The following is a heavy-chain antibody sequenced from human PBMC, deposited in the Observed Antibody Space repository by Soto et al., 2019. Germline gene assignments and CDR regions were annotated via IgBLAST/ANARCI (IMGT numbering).Heavy chain of an antibody. Sequence: SETLSLTCTVSGGSVSSGDYFWSWLGQSPGKRLEWIAYIYYSGSTNYNPSLKSRATISVDTSKSQVSLTLTSMTAADAALYYCARSPNYYYYGFDVWGQGTAVTVSS. CDR2: IYYSGST. J-gene: IGHJ6*02. CDR1: GGSVSSGDYF. CDR3: ARSPNYYYYGFDV. D-gene: IGHD3-10*01. V-gene: IGHV4-61*08.